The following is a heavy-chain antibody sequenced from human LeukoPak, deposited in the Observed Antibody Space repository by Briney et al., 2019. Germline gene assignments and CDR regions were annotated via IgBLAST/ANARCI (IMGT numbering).Heavy chain of an antibody. J-gene: IGHJ5*02. D-gene: IGHD6-6*01. CDR1: GFTFSSYA. V-gene: IGHV3-30*14. CDR3: ARDSGQLDWFDP. Sequence: GGSLRLSCAASGFTFSSYAMHWVRQAPGKGLEWVAVISYDGSNKYYADSVKGRFTISRDNSKNTLYLQMNSLRAEDTAVYYCARDSGQLDWFDPWGQGTLVTVSS. CDR2: ISYDGSNK.